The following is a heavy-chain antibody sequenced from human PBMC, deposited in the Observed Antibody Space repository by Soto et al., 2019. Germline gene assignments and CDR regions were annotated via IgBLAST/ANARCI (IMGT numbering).Heavy chain of an antibody. D-gene: IGHD3-3*01. CDR2: ISSSSSTI. CDR3: ARGSYYDFWSGDYEEGYYSYGMEG. V-gene: IGHV3-48*02. Sequence: PVGSLRLSCAASVFTFSSYSMNWVRQAPGKGLEWVSYISSSSSTIYYADSVKGRFTISRDNAKNSLYLQMNSLRDEDTAVYYCARGSYYDFWSGDYEEGYYSYGMEGWGQGTTVTVSS. CDR1: VFTFSSYS. J-gene: IGHJ6*02.